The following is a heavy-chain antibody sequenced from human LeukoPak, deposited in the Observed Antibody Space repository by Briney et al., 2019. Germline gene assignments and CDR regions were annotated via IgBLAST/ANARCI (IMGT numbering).Heavy chain of an antibody. J-gene: IGHJ6*02. CDR1: GGTFSSYA. CDR3: ARGQQLVGNYYYYGMDV. Sequence: ASVKVSCKASGGTFSSYAIIWVRQAPGQGLEWMGGIIPIFGTVHYAQTFQGRVTITADESTNTAYMELTSLRSDDTALYYCARGQQLVGNYYYYGMDVWGQGTTVTVSS. D-gene: IGHD6-13*01. CDR2: IIPIFGTV. V-gene: IGHV1-69*13.